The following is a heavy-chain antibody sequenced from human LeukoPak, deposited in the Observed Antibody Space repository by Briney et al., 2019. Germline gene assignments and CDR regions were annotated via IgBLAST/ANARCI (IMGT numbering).Heavy chain of an antibody. CDR2: ISKDGSQR. J-gene: IGHJ4*02. Sequence: PGGSLRLSCVASGFPFSSYGMHWVRQAPGKGLEWVAVISKDGSQRYYADSVKGRFTISRDNSKNTVYLQMTTLRVEDTAVYYCARDEDGRSSNYVFDYWGQGTLVTVSS. CDR1: GFPFSSYG. D-gene: IGHD3-16*01. CDR3: ARDEDGRSSNYVFDY. V-gene: IGHV3-30*19.